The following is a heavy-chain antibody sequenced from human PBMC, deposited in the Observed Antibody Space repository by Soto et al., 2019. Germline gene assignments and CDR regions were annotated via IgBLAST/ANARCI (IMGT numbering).Heavy chain of an antibody. Sequence: ASVKVSCKASGYTFTGYYMHWVRQAPGQGLEWMGWINPNSGGTNFAQKFQGRVTMTRDTSISTAYMELSRLRSDDTAVYYCARDLSSSGWYPNFDYWGQRTLVTVCS. D-gene: IGHD6-19*01. V-gene: IGHV1-2*02. CDR3: ARDLSSSGWYPNFDY. CDR1: GYTFTGYY. J-gene: IGHJ4*02. CDR2: INPNSGGT.